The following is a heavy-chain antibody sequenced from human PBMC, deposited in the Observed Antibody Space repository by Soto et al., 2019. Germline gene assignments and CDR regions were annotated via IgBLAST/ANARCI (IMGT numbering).Heavy chain of an antibody. Sequence: EVQLVESGGGLVQPGRSLRLSCAASGFTFDNYAMHWVRQAPGKGLEWVSSISWNSGNTDYAGSVKGRLIISRDSVKNSLYLQMKSLRAEDTALYYCASSPQYCSSTNCRGYFEYWGQGRRLTVSS. J-gene: IGHJ4*02. V-gene: IGHV3-9*01. CDR2: ISWNSGNT. CDR1: GFTFDNYA. D-gene: IGHD2-2*01. CDR3: ASSPQYCSSTNCRGYFEY.